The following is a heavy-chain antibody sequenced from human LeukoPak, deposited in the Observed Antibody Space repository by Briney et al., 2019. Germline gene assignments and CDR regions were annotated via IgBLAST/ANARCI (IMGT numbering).Heavy chain of an antibody. CDR2: INTSGST. V-gene: IGHV4-4*07. CDR1: GDSISGYY. D-gene: IGHD5-18*01. CDR3: ARDRSYGPDH. Sequence: SETLSLTCTVSGDSISGYYWSWIRQFAGKGLEWIERINTSGSTNYKPSLKSRVTMSVDTSKNQFSLKLSPVTAADTAVYYCARDRSYGPDHWGQGTLVTVSS. J-gene: IGHJ4*02.